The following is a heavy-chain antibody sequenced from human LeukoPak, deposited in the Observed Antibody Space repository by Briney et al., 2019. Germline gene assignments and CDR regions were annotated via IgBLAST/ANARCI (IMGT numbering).Heavy chain of an antibody. V-gene: IGHV3-66*01. J-gene: IGHJ4*01. D-gene: IGHD2-8*01. Sequence: PGGSLRLSCAASGISVSSNYMSWVRQAPGKGLQWVSVIYVDGSTYYADSVKGSITISRDNSRNTLYLQMNSLKIEDTAVHYCTKLARAPRDFDYWGQGTLVTVSS. CDR3: TKLARAPRDFDY. CDR2: IYVDGST. CDR1: GISVSSNY.